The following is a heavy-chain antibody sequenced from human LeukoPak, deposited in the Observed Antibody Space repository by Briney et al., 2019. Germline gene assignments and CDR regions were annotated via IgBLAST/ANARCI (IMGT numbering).Heavy chain of an antibody. CDR2: INPNSGGT. V-gene: IGHV1-2*02. D-gene: IGHD6-19*01. CDR1: GYTFTGYY. Sequence: ASVKVSCKASGYTFTGYYIHWVRQAPGQGLEWMGWINPNSGGTNYAQKFQGRVTMTRDTSISTAYMELSSLRSEDTAVYYCARVPNWGYSSGWTQWYFDYWGQGTLVTVSS. CDR3: ARVPNWGYSSGWTQWYFDY. J-gene: IGHJ4*02.